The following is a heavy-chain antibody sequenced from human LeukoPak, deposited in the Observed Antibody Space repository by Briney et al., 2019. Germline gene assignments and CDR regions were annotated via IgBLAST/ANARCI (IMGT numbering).Heavy chain of an antibody. Sequence: SETLSLTCTVSGGSLSSYYWSWIRQPPGKGLEGIGYIYYSGSTNYNPSLKSRVTISVDASKNQFSLKLSSVTAADTAVYYCARDRSGYDSSGYYYYYYGMDVWGQGTTVTVSS. CDR1: GGSLSSYY. V-gene: IGHV4-59*01. CDR3: ARDRSGYDSSGYYYYYYGMDV. J-gene: IGHJ6*02. D-gene: IGHD3-22*01. CDR2: IYYSGST.